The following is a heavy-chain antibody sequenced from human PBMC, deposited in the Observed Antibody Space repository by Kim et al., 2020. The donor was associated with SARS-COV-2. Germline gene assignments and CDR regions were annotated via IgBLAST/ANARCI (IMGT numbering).Heavy chain of an antibody. D-gene: IGHD1-1*01. J-gene: IGHJ4*02. CDR2: ISGSGSVI. CDR3: ARKKPGTVYFDY. Sequence: GGSLRLSCAASGFTFDSYEMNWVRQAPGKGLEWVSYISGSGSVIYYAGSVKGRFTIFRDNAKNSLSLQMNSLRAEDTAVYYCARKKPGTVYFDYWGQGTLVTVSS. CDR1: GFTFDSYE. V-gene: IGHV3-48*03.